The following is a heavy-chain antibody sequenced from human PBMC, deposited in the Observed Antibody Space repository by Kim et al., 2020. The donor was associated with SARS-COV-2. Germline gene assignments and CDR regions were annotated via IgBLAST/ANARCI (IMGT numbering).Heavy chain of an antibody. D-gene: IGHD5-12*01. CDR3: ARDSGSAVGYENNHFDL. Sequence: GGSLRLSCAASGFTFSIYEINWVRQAPGKGLEWISYISASGSTTYYADSVKGRFTISRDNAKTSLYLQMNSLRGEDTAVYYCARDSGSAVGYENNHFDLWGRGTLVTVSS. J-gene: IGHJ2*01. CDR1: GFTFSIYE. CDR2: ISASGSTT. V-gene: IGHV3-48*03.